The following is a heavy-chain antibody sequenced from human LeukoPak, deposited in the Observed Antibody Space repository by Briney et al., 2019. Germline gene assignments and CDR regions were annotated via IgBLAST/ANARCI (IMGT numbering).Heavy chain of an antibody. D-gene: IGHD4-17*01. J-gene: IGHJ3*01. Sequence: PGGSLRLSCAASGFTLSYYGMHWVRQAPGKGLEWVAVSSHDGTKQDYADSVRGRFTISRDNSKKTLSLQMDSLRLEDTAVYHCAKVTTRLMGEFDSWGQGTMVTVSS. CDR3: AKVTTRLMGEFDS. CDR1: GFTLSYYG. CDR2: SSHDGTKQ. V-gene: IGHV3-30*18.